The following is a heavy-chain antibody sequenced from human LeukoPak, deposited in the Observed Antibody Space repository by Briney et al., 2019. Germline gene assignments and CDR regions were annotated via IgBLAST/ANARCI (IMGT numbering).Heavy chain of an antibody. CDR3: ARDCSGGSCSTLYYYGMDV. Sequence: SETLSLTCTVSGGSISSSRYSWGWIRQPPGKGLEWIGYIYYSGSTNYNPSLKSRVTISVDTSKNQFSLKLSSVTAADTAVYYCARDCSGGSCSTLYYYGMDVWGQGTTVTVSS. J-gene: IGHJ6*02. CDR2: IYYSGST. V-gene: IGHV4-61*01. CDR1: GGSISSSRYS. D-gene: IGHD2-15*01.